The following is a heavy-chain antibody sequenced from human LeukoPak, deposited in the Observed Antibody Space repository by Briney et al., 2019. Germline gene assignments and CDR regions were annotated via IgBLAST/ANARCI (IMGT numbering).Heavy chain of an antibody. V-gene: IGHV5-51*01. J-gene: IGHJ5*02. CDR2: IYPGDSDT. CDR3: ARHPEDHAGWFDP. Sequence: KPGESLKISCKGSGYSFTSYWIGWVRQMPGKGLEWMGIIYPGDSDTRYSPSFRGQVTISADKSISTAYLQWSSLKASDTAMYYCARHPEDHAGWFDPWGQGTLVTVSS. D-gene: IGHD1-14*01. CDR1: GYSFTSYW.